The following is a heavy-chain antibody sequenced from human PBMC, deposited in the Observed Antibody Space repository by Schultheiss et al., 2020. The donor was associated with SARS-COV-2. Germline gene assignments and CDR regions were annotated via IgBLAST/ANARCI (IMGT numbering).Heavy chain of an antibody. V-gene: IGHV1-18*01. Sequence: ASVKVSCKASGYTFTSYGISWVRQAPGQGLEWMGWISAYNGNTNYAQKLQGRVTMTTDTSTSTAYMELSSLRSEDTAVYYCARDPDTAMVTVGMDVWGQGTTVTVSS. CDR1: GYTFTSYG. J-gene: IGHJ6*02. CDR3: ARDPDTAMVTVGMDV. CDR2: ISAYNGNT. D-gene: IGHD5-18*01.